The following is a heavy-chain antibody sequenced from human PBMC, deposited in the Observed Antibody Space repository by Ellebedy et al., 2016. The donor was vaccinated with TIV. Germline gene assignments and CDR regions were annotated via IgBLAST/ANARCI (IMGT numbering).Heavy chain of an antibody. CDR3: ARVRNYYDSSGYYWPYNWFDP. Sequence: SETLSLTXNVSGGTISSTIYYWGWIRQSPEKGLEWIGSIYHSGSTYYNPSLKSRLTISLDTTKNQFSLRLDSVTAADTAVYYCARVRNYYDSSGYYWPYNWFDPWGQGTLVTVSS. V-gene: IGHV4-39*07. CDR1: GGTISSTIYY. J-gene: IGHJ5*02. CDR2: IYHSGST. D-gene: IGHD3-22*01.